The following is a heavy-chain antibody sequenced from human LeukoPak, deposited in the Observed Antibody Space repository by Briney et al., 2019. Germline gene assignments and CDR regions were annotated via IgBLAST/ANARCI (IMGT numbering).Heavy chain of an antibody. CDR1: GGTFSSHA. Sequence: ASVKVSCKASGGTFSSHAISWVRQAPGQGLEWMGRIFPILGIANYAQKFQGRVTITADKSTSTAYMELSSLRSEDTAVYYCARERDILTGYCAFDIWGQGTMVTVSS. D-gene: IGHD3-9*01. J-gene: IGHJ3*02. CDR3: ARERDILTGYCAFDI. CDR2: IFPILGIA. V-gene: IGHV1-69*04.